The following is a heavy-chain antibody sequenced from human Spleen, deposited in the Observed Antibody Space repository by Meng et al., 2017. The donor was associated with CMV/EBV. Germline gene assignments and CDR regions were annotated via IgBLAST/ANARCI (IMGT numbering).Heavy chain of an antibody. V-gene: IGHV1-69*05. Sequence: SVKVSCKASGGTFSSYAISWVRQAPGQGLEWMGGIIPIFGTANYAQKFQGRVTITTDESTSTAYMELSSLRSEDTAVYYCARDLKWFGDRIDAFDIWGRGTMVTVSS. D-gene: IGHD3-10*01. J-gene: IGHJ3*02. CDR3: ARDLKWFGDRIDAFDI. CDR1: GGTFSSYA. CDR2: IIPIFGTA.